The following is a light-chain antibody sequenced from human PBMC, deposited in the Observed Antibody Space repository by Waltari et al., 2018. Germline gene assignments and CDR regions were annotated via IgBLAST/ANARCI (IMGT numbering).Light chain of an antibody. CDR3: QQYVNLPAT. Sequence: MLLTQSPCTPSLYTGERATLSCRASQSISRSLAWYQQKPGQAPRLLIYDASTRATGIPDRFSGSGSGTDFSLTISRLEPEDFAVYYCQQYVNLPATFGQGTKVEIK. J-gene: IGKJ1*01. CDR2: DAS. CDR1: QSISRS. V-gene: IGKV3-20*01.